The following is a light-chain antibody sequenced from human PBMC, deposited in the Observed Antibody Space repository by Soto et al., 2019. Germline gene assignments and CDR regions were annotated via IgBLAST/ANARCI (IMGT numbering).Light chain of an antibody. Sequence: EIVLTQSPGTLSLSPGERATLSCRASQSVNAYLAWYQQKPGQAPRLLIYGESNRATGIPDRFSGSESGTDFTITISRLEPEDFAVYCCQPYANSPLTFGGGTKVEL. CDR2: GES. J-gene: IGKJ4*01. CDR3: QPYANSPLT. CDR1: QSVNAY. V-gene: IGKV3-20*01.